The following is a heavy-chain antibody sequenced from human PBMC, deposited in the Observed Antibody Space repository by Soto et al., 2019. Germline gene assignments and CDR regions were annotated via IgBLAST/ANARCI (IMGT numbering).Heavy chain of an antibody. CDR3: ARDRKRGFTGYDFDY. J-gene: IGHJ4*02. CDR2: VYFSGST. D-gene: IGHD5-12*01. V-gene: IGHV4-61*01. Sequence: SETLSLTCSVSGGSVSSGTHYWSWIRQPPGRGLEWIASVYFSGSTNYNPSLHSRVTTSIDASKNQFSLRLSSVTAADTAVYYCARDRKRGFTGYDFDYWGQGALVTVYS. CDR1: GGSVSSGTHY.